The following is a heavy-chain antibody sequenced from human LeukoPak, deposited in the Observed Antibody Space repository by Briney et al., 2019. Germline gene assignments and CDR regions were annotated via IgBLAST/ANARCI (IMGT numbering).Heavy chain of an antibody. Sequence: PSETLSLTCAVYGGSFSGYYWSWIRQPPGKGLEWIGEINHSGSTNYSPSLKSRVTISVDTSKNQFSLKLSSVTAADTAVYYCARGGYDFWSGHASLFDYWGQGTLVTVSS. J-gene: IGHJ4*02. CDR3: ARGGYDFWSGHASLFDY. D-gene: IGHD3-3*01. CDR1: GGSFSGYY. CDR2: INHSGST. V-gene: IGHV4-34*01.